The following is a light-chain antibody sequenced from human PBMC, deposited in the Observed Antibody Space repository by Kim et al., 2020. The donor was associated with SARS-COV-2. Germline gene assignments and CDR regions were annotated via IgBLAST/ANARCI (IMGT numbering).Light chain of an antibody. J-gene: IGLJ3*02. CDR2: LNYDGSH. Sequence: ASVKPTCTLSSGHSRYAIAWHQQQPEKGPRFLMKLNYDGSHTKGDGIPDRFSGSSSGAERYLTISSLQSEDEADYYCQTWDTGIWVFGGGTQLTVL. CDR3: QTWDTGIWV. CDR1: SGHSRYA. V-gene: IGLV4-69*01.